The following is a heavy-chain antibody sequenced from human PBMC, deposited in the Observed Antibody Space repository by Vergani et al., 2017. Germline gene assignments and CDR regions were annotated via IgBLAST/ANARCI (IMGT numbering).Heavy chain of an antibody. J-gene: IGHJ5*02. CDR2: ISSSSSTI. CDR3: ARYSVAGRGARNWFDP. Sequence: VQLVESGGGVVQPGRSLRLSCAASGFTFSSYSMNWVRQAPGKGLEWVSYISSSSSTIYYADSVKGRFTISRDNAKNSLYLQMNSLRAEDTAVYYCARYSVAGRGARNWFDPWGQGTLVTVSS. CDR1: GFTFSSYS. D-gene: IGHD6-19*01. V-gene: IGHV3-48*04.